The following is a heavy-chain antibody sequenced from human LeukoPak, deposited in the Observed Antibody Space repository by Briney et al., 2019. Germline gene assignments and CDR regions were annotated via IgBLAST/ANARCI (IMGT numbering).Heavy chain of an antibody. Sequence: ASVKVSCKASGYTFTSYDINWVRQATGQGLEWMGWMNPSSGNTGYAQKFQGRVTMTRNTSISTAYMELSSLRSEDTAVYYCARGPIVVVPAAIFSYYYYGMDVWGQGTTVTVSS. D-gene: IGHD2-2*02. J-gene: IGHJ6*02. V-gene: IGHV1-8*01. CDR2: MNPSSGNT. CDR1: GYTFTSYD. CDR3: ARGPIVVVPAAIFSYYYYGMDV.